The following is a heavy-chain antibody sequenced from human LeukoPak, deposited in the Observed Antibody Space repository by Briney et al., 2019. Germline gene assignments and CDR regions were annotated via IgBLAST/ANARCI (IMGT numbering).Heavy chain of an antibody. J-gene: IGHJ6*03. D-gene: IGHD2-8*01. CDR1: GGSISSSSYY. CDR2: IFYSGDT. CDR3: ARHRLCITRDPYFYMDV. V-gene: IGHV4-39*01. Sequence: SETLSLTCTVSGGSISSSSYYWGWLRQPPGKGLEWIGNIFYSGDTYNNPSLKSRVTISVDTPKNQFSLKVSSVTAADTAVYYCARHRLCITRDPYFYMDVWGKGTTVTVSS.